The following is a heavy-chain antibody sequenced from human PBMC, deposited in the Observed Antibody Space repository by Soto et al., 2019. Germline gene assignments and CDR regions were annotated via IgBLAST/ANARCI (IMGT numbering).Heavy chain of an antibody. Sequence: VESGGGLVKPGDSLRLSCVVSGLKFSYAWVSWVRQAPGKGLEWIGRIRNRGTTDYPAPVNGRFTISRADSKTTLYLQLSSLTSEDTAVYQFTWNADVSHGRLVWGQGNTVIVSS. D-gene: IGHD1-1*01. CDR2: IRNRGTT. CDR3: TWNADVSHGRLV. CDR1: GLKFSYAW. V-gene: IGHV3-15*01. J-gene: IGHJ6*02.